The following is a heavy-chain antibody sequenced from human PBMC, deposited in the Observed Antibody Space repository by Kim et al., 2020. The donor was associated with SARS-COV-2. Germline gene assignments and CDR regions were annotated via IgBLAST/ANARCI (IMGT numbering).Heavy chain of an antibody. CDR1: GFSFSTSA. V-gene: IGHV3-7*03. Sequence: GGSLRLSCAASGFSFSTSAMSWVRQAPGKGLELVASLRQDGSQTSYGDSVRGRFTISRDNAKNSLYLQMNSLTGEDTAVYYCLGCCGLDYWGQGAQVTVS. D-gene: IGHD3-16*01. CDR2: LRQDGSQT. CDR3: LGCCGLDY. J-gene: IGHJ4*02.